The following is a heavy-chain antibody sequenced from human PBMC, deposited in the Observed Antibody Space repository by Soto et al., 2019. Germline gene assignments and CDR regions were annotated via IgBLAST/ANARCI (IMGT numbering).Heavy chain of an antibody. CDR2: IIPIFGTA. Sequence: ASVKVSCKASGGTFSSYAISWVRQAPGQGLEWMGGIIPIFGTANYAQKFQGRVTITADKSTSTAYMELGSLRSEDTAVYYCAGGRFYCSSTSCQYYGMDVWGQGTTVTVSS. CDR1: GGTFSSYA. CDR3: AGGRFYCSSTSCQYYGMDV. J-gene: IGHJ6*02. D-gene: IGHD2-2*01. V-gene: IGHV1-69*06.